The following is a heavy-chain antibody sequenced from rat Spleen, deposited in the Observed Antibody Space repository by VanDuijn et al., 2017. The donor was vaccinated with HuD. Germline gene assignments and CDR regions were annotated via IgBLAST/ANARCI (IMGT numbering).Heavy chain of an antibody. CDR3: ARLGGLRNWFAY. CDR1: GFTFSSYW. D-gene: IGHD4-3*01. J-gene: IGHJ3*01. V-gene: IGHV5-31*01. CDR2: ISPSGGST. Sequence: EVQLVESGGGLVQPGRSLKLSCVASGFTFSSYWMYWIRQAPGKGLDWVASISPSGGSTHYPDSVKGRFTISRDNAKSTLYLQMSSLRSEDTATYYCARLGGLRNWFAYWGQGTLVTVSS.